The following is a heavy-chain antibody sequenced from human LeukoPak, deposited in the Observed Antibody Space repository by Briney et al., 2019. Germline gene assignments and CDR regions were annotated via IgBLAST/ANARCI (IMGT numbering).Heavy chain of an antibody. J-gene: IGHJ4*02. Sequence: SETLSLTCTVSGGSISSYYWNWIRQPPGKGLEWIGYIYYSGTTNYNPSLKSRVTISMDTSKNQFSLRLSSVTAADTALYYCARGRATTMAYPFDYWGQGTLVTVSS. CDR1: GGSISSYY. V-gene: IGHV4-59*01. D-gene: IGHD5-18*01. CDR2: IYYSGTT. CDR3: ARGRATTMAYPFDY.